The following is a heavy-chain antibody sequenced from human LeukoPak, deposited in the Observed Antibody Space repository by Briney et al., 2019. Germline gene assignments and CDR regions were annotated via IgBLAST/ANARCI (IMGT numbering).Heavy chain of an antibody. V-gene: IGHV3-21*01. D-gene: IGHD3-22*01. J-gene: IGHJ3*02. CDR3: AREGYYYDGRRLSSFDI. CDR1: GFTFSSYS. CDR2: ISSSSYI. Sequence: GGSLRLSCAASGFTFSSYSMNWVRQAPGKGLEWVSSISSSSYIYYADSVKGRFTISRDNAKNSLYLQMNSLRAEDTAVYYCAREGYYYDGRRLSSFDIWGQGTMVTVSS.